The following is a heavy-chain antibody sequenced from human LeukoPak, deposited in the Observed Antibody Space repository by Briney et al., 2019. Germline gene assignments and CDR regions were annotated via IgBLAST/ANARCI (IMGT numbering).Heavy chain of an antibody. Sequence: SETLSLTCTVSGGSISSYYWSWIRQPPGKGLEWIGYIYYSGSTNYNPSLKSRVTISVDTSKNQFSLKLSSVTAADTAVYYCARQDYVWGSYRCTGGYYFDYWGQGTLVTVSS. J-gene: IGHJ4*02. D-gene: IGHD3-16*02. CDR2: IYYSGST. V-gene: IGHV4-59*08. CDR1: GGSISSYY. CDR3: ARQDYVWGSYRCTGGYYFDY.